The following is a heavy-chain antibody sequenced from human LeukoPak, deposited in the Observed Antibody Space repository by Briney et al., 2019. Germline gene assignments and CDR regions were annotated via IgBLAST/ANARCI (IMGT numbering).Heavy chain of an antibody. CDR3: ARDHYGSGRDGFDP. V-gene: IGHV4-38-2*02. Sequence: PSETLSLTCTVSGYSISSGYYWGWIRQPPGKGLEWIGSIYHSGRTYYNPSLKSRVTISVDTSKNQFSLKLSSVTAADTAVYYCARDHYGSGRDGFDPWGQGTLVTVSS. CDR2: IYHSGRT. D-gene: IGHD3-10*01. J-gene: IGHJ5*02. CDR1: GYSISSGYY.